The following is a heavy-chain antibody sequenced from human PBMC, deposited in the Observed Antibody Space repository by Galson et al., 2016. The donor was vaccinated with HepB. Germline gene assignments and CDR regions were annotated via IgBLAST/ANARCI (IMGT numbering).Heavy chain of an antibody. D-gene: IGHD2-15*01. Sequence: SETLSLTCAVFSGSFSRYYRSWVRQPPGKGLELIGGIYHSGSTNYNPSLKSRVNISVDKSKNQFSLKLSSVTAADTAVYYCAGFDLGGCGTGICSQWGQGTLVTVSA. CDR1: SGSFSRYY. J-gene: IGHJ4*02. V-gene: IGHV4-34*01. CDR2: IYHSGST. CDR3: AGFDLGGCGTGICSQ.